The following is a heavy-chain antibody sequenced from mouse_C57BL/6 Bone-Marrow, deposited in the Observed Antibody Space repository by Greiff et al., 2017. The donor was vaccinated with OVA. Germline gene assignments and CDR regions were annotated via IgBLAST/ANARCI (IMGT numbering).Heavy chain of an antibody. J-gene: IGHJ2*01. CDR1: GYAFSSSW. V-gene: IGHV1-82*01. Sequence: PLQQSGPELVKPGASVKISCKASGYAFSSSWMNWVKQRPGKGLEWIGRIYPGDGDTNYNGKFKGKATLTADKSSSTAYMQLSSLTSEDSAVYFCARSVVALDYWGQGTTLTVSS. CDR2: IYPGDGDT. CDR3: ARSVVALDY. D-gene: IGHD1-1*01.